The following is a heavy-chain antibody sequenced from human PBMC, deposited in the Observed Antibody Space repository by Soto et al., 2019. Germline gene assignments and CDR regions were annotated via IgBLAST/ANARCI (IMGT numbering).Heavy chain of an antibody. D-gene: IGHD3-10*01. V-gene: IGHV1-18*01. CDR3: ARIATGRWFGELAGYYYYYGMDV. CDR2: ISAYNGNT. CDR1: GYTFTSYG. J-gene: IGHJ6*02. Sequence: ASVKVSCKASGYTFTSYGISWVRQAPGQGLEWMGWISAYNGNTNYAQKLQGRVTMTTDTSTSTAYMELRSLRSDDTAVYYCARIATGRWFGELAGYYYYYGMDVWGQGTTVTVS.